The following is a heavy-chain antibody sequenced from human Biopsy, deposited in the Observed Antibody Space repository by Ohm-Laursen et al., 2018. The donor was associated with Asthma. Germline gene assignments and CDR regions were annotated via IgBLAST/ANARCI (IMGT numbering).Heavy chain of an antibody. CDR3: ARFVQAEEGVF. Sequence: SLRLSCSASGFTVSRDHMLWVRQAPGKGLEWVSVIYSGGTSHTADSVRGRFTISRDFSKNSLHLEMNSLRAEDTAVYFCARFVQAEEGVFWGQGARVTVSS. J-gene: IGHJ4*02. CDR2: IYSGGTS. CDR1: GFTVSRDH. V-gene: IGHV3-53*01. D-gene: IGHD2-15*01.